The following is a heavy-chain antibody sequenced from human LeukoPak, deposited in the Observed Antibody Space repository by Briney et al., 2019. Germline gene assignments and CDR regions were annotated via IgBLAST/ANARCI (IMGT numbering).Heavy chain of an antibody. CDR2: ISNDGTIQ. Sequence: GGSLRLSCTASGFTFRAYAMHWVRPAPGKGLEWLAVISNDGTIQSYADSVKGRFTISRDNSRNIMKLQTDSRRPEDTALYYCARAMVRGVIPYWGEGTLVTVSS. CDR1: GFTFRAYA. J-gene: IGHJ4*02. D-gene: IGHD3-10*01. V-gene: IGHV3-30*04. CDR3: ARAMVRGVIPY.